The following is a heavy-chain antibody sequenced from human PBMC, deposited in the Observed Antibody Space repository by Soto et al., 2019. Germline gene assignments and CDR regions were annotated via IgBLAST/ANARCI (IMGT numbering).Heavy chain of an antibody. V-gene: IGHV1-46*01. D-gene: IGHD1-26*01. Sequence: RASVKVSCKASGYTFTSYYVHWVRQAPGQGLEWMGIINPSGGSTSYAQKFQGRVTMTRDTSTSTVYMELSSLRSEDTAVYYCARDRQNIVGTLGYYYYGMDVWGQGTTVTVSS. CDR1: GYTFTSYY. CDR2: INPSGGST. CDR3: ARDRQNIVGTLGYYYYGMDV. J-gene: IGHJ6*02.